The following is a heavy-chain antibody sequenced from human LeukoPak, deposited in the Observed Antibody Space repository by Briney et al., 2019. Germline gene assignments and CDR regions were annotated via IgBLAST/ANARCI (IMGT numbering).Heavy chain of an antibody. Sequence: SETLSLTSAVYGESFSAYYWTWLRQPPGQGRKWIRQINYSGGINSSPSLKSPVTISVDTSKNQYSLKLRSVTAADTAVYYCARGARELDIKYYYYFYYMDVWGKGTTVTVSS. D-gene: IGHD1-26*01. J-gene: IGHJ6*03. V-gene: IGHV4-34*01. CDR3: ARGARELDIKYYYYFYYMDV. CDR2: INYSGGI. CDR1: GESFSAYY.